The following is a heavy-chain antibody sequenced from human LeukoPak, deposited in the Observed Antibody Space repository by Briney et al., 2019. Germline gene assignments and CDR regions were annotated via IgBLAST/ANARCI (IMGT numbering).Heavy chain of an antibody. CDR2: IYYSGSA. Sequence: PSETLSLTCTVSGGSISSKNFYWGRHRQAPGKGPDWIGSIYYSGSAYYNRSLKSRVTISEDTSMRQFALQLSSVTGADTAVYYGARDRYFDLWGRGTLVNVSS. CDR3: ARDRYFDL. J-gene: IGHJ2*01. CDR1: GGSISSKNFY. V-gene: IGHV4-39*02.